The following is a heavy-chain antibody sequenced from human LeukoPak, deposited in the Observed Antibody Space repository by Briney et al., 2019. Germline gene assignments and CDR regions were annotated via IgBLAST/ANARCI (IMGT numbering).Heavy chain of an antibody. Sequence: ASVKVSCKASGYTFTGYYMHWVRQAPGQGLEWMGWINPNSGGTNYARKFQGRVTMTRDTSISTAYMELSRLRSDDTAVYYCARTTYGDYEVEIDYWGQGTLVTASS. CDR2: INPNSGGT. CDR1: GYTFTGYY. J-gene: IGHJ4*02. V-gene: IGHV1-2*02. D-gene: IGHD4-17*01. CDR3: ARTTYGDYEVEIDY.